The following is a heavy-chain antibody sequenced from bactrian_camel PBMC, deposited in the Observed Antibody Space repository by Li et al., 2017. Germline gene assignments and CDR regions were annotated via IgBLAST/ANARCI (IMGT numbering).Heavy chain of an antibody. V-gene: IGHV3-3*01. J-gene: IGHJ4*01. Sequence: HVQLVESGGGAVQAGGSMRLSCAVSGNIYSTYCMGWFRQAPGKEREGVAVIVTSGGTTYYTNSVKGRFTISQDNAKKTVYLQMDNLTPDDTATYVCAADMSCTSQLRASEYKYWGQGTQVTVS. CDR1: GNIYSTYC. CDR2: IVTSGGTT. D-gene: IGHD1*01. CDR3: AADMSCTSQLRASEYKY.